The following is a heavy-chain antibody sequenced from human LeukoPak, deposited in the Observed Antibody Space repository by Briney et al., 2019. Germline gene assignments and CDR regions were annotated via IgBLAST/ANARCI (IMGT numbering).Heavy chain of an antibody. CDR1: GFHFSSYG. D-gene: IGHD6-6*01. V-gene: IGHV3-33*01. CDR3: ARSRGAGSSEVGDNFDY. CDR2: IWNDGSYK. Sequence: GGSLRLSCAASGFHFSSYGMHSVRQAPGKGLEWVAVIWNDGSYKYYEDSVKGRFTISRDSAKNTLYLQMNSLRAEDTAIYYCARSRGAGSSEVGDNFDYWDQGTLVIVSS. J-gene: IGHJ4*02.